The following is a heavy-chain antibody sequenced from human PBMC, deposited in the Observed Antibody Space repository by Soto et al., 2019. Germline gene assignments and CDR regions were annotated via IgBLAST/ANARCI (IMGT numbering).Heavy chain of an antibody. J-gene: IGHJ4*02. CDR1: GGSISSYY. CDR2: IYYSGST. Sequence: SETLSLTCTVSGGSISSYYWSWIRQPPGKGLEWIGYIYYSGSTNYNPSLKSRVTISVDTSKNQFSLKLSSVTAADTAVYYCARVPLSYYYGSGYYYDYWGQGTLVTVSS. CDR3: ARVPLSYYYGSGYYYDY. D-gene: IGHD3-10*01. V-gene: IGHV4-59*01.